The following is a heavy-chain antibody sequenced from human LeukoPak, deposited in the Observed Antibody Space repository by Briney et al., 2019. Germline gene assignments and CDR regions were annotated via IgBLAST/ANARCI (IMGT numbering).Heavy chain of an antibody. CDR3: ARGGSSHYYYYYYMDV. V-gene: IGHV3-30-3*01. CDR2: ISYDGSSK. D-gene: IGHD6-6*01. Sequence: GRSLRLSCAASGFTFSSYAMHWVRQAPGKGLEWVAVISYDGSSKYYADSVKGRFTISRDNSKNTLYLQMNSLRAEDTAVYYCARGGSSHYYYYYYMDVWGKGTTVTVSS. J-gene: IGHJ6*03. CDR1: GFTFSSYA.